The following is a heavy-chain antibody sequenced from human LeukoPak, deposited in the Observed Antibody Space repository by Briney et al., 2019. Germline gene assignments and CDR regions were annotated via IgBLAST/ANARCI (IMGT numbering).Heavy chain of an antibody. CDR2: INHSGST. V-gene: IGHV4-34*01. J-gene: IGHJ4*02. Sequence: PSETLSLTCAVYGESFSGYYWTWICQPPGKGLEWIGQINHSGSTNYNPSLKSRVTISVATSKNQFSLRLNSVTAADTAVYYCARRGTIGTTTVDYWGQGTPVTVSS. D-gene: IGHD1-1*01. CDR3: ARRGTIGTTTVDY. CDR1: GESFSGYY.